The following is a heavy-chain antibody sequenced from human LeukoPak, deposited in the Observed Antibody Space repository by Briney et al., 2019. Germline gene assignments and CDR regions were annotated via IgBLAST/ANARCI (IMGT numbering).Heavy chain of an antibody. CDR2: IGTAGDT. CDR1: VFTFSDYD. J-gene: IGHJ4*02. D-gene: IGHD1-1*01. CDR3: ARVAKERVGGVYYFDY. Sequence: GGSLRLSCAASVFTFSDYDMHWVRQATGKSLEWVSAIGTAGDTYYTGSVKGRFTISRENAKNSLYLQMNSLRAGDTAVYYCARVAKERVGGVYYFDYWGQGTLVTVSS. V-gene: IGHV3-13*01.